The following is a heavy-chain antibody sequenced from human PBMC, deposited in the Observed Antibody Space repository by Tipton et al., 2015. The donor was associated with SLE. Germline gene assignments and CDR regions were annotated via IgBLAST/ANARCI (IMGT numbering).Heavy chain of an antibody. CDR1: GGTFSSYA. Sequence: QVQLVQSGPEVKKPGSSEKVSCKASGGTFSSYAISWVRQAPGQGLEWMGGIIPIFGTANETQKFQGRVAITADESTCTAYMELSSLRSEDWAVWSCASDARIAAAGTDWFDPWGQGTLVTVSS. CDR2: IIPIFGTA. D-gene: IGHD6-13*01. J-gene: IGHJ5*02. V-gene: IGHV1-69*01. CDR3: ASDARIAAAGTDWFDP.